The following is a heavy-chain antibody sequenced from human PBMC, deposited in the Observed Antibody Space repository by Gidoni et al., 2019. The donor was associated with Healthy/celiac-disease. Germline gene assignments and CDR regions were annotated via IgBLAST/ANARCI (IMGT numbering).Heavy chain of an antibody. Sequence: QVQLVQSGAEVKKPGASVKVSCKASGYTFTSYDINWVRQATGQGLEWMGWMNPNSGNTGYAQKFQGRVTMTRNTSISTAYMELSSLRSEDTAVYYCARWGVMTTVTTSLYYYGMDVWGQGTTVTVSS. D-gene: IGHD4-4*01. CDR1: GYTFTSYD. CDR2: MNPNSGNT. V-gene: IGHV1-8*01. J-gene: IGHJ6*02. CDR3: ARWGVMTTVTTSLYYYGMDV.